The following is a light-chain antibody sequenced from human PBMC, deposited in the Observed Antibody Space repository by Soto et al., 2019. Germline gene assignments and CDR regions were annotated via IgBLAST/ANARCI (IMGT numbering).Light chain of an antibody. CDR3: GTWDSSLSGVV. Sequence: SVLTRAPEVSAGPGQKVTISCSGSSSNIGNNYVSWYQQLPGTAPKLLIYDNNKRPSGIPDRFSGSKSGTSATLGITGLQTGDEADYYCGTWDSSLSGVVFGGGTQLTVL. CDR2: DNN. J-gene: IGLJ2*01. CDR1: SSNIGNNY. V-gene: IGLV1-51*01.